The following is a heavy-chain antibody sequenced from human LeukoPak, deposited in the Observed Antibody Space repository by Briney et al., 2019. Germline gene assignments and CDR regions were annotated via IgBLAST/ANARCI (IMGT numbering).Heavy chain of an antibody. CDR3: ARDSVTMVRGVHPDY. CDR2: ISSSSSYI. V-gene: IGHV3-21*01. CDR1: GFTFSSYS. D-gene: IGHD3-10*01. Sequence: GGSLRLSCAASGFTFSSYSVSWVRQAPGKGLEWVSSISSSSSYIYYADSVKGRFTISRDNAKNSLYLQMNSLRAEDTAVYYCARDSVTMVRGVHPDYWGQGTLVTVSS. J-gene: IGHJ4*02.